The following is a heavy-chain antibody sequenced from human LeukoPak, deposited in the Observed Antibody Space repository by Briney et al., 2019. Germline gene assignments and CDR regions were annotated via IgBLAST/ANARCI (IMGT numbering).Heavy chain of an antibody. V-gene: IGHV3-23*01. CDR2: ISGSGGST. CDR1: GFTFSSYA. Sequence: PGGSLRLSCAASGFTFSSYAMSWVRQAPGKGLEWVSAISGSGGSTYYADSVKGRFTISRDNSKNTLYLQMNSLRAEDTAVYYCAKGPPYYDFWSGYPPLDYWGQGTLVTVSS. CDR3: AKGPPYYDFWSGYPPLDY. J-gene: IGHJ4*02. D-gene: IGHD3-3*01.